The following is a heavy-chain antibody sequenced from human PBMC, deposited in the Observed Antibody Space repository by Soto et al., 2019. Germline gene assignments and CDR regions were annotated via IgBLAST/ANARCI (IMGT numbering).Heavy chain of an antibody. D-gene: IGHD3-16*01. J-gene: IGHJ4*02. CDR3: ARGQAGGGWGYYFDY. Sequence: QVQLVQSGAEVKKPGSSVKVSCKASGGTFSSYAIDWVRQAPGQGLEWMGGIIPIFGTADYAQKFQGRVTIPADESTSTAYMELSSLRSEDTAVYSCARGQAGGGWGYYFDYWGQGTLVTVSS. V-gene: IGHV1-69*12. CDR1: GGTFSSYA. CDR2: IIPIFGTA.